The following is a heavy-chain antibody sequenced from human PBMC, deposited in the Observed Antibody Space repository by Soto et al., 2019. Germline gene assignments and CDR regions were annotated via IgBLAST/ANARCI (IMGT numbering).Heavy chain of an antibody. CDR3: VRAPEHSRIEL. Sequence: HPGGSLRLSCAASGFSLSDYLMHWVRQVPGKGLLWVSRISVDGRDTTYADSVKGRFAISRDNAKNTLYLQMDSLRAEDTAVYYCVRAPEHSRIELWGHGRLVTDPS. V-gene: IGHV3-74*03. CDR1: GFSLSDYL. D-gene: IGHD1-7*01. CDR2: ISVDGRDT. J-gene: IGHJ4*01.